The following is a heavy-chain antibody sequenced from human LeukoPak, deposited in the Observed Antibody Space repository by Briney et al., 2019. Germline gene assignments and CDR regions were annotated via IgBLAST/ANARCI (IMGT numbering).Heavy chain of an antibody. J-gene: IGHJ5*02. CDR2: IYYSGST. CDR3: ARHGTAYYYGSGRRGWFDP. V-gene: IGHV4-39*01. Sequence: SETLSLTCTVSGGSISSSSYYWGWIRQPPGKGLEWIGSIYYSGSTYYNPSLKSRVTISVDTSKNQFSLKLSSVTAADTAVYYCARHGTAYYYGSGRRGWFDPWGQGTLVTVSS. CDR1: GGSISSSSYY. D-gene: IGHD3-10*01.